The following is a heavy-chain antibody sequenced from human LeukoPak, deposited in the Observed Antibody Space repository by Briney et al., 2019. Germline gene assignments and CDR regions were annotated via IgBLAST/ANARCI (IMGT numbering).Heavy chain of an antibody. CDR3: ARAFTFGGVILRYYFDY. D-gene: IGHD3-16*01. J-gene: IGHJ4*02. Sequence: SETLSRTCTVSDGSISSYYWSWIRQPPGKGLEWIGYIYYSGSTNYNPSLKSRVTISVDTSKNQFSLKLSSVTAADTAVYYCARAFTFGGVILRYYFDYWGQGTLVTVSS. CDR2: IYYSGST. V-gene: IGHV4-59*01. CDR1: DGSISSYY.